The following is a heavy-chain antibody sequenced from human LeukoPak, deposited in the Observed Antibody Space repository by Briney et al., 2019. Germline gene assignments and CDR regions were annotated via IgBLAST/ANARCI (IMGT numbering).Heavy chain of an antibody. CDR3: ARETCSGGSCFQFDF. Sequence: SETLSLTCTVSGDSISNYYWSWIQQSPGKGLEWIGYIYYSGSTNYNPSLKSRVTLSVDTSKSQFSLKLSSVTAADTAVYYCARETCSGGSCFQFDFWGQGTLDTVSS. V-gene: IGHV4-59*01. CDR1: GDSISNYY. D-gene: IGHD2-15*01. CDR2: IYYSGST. J-gene: IGHJ4*02.